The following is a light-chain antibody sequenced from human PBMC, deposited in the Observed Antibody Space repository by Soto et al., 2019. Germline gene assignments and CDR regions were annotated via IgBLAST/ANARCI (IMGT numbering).Light chain of an antibody. Sequence: DIQMTQSPSSLSASVGDRVTITCRASQSISNYLNWYQQKPGEAPKLLIYTASSLQTGAPSRFXGSGSGTDFTLTISSLQPEDFATYYCQQSYSIPPWTFGQGTKVEIK. J-gene: IGKJ1*01. CDR1: QSISNY. CDR2: TAS. V-gene: IGKV1-39*01. CDR3: QQSYSIPPWT.